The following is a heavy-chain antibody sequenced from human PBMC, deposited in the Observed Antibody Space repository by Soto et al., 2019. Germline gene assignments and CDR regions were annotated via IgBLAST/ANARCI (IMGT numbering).Heavy chain of an antibody. V-gene: IGHV3-21*01. D-gene: IGHD4-17*01. Sequence: EVQLVESGGGLVKPGGSLRLSCAVSGFTFHTYSMNWVRQAPGKGLEWVSSISPGSSNIYYAQSVKGRLTIPRDNAKNSLSLQMNSLRAEDTAVYYGARARNDYGAWYYFDYWGQGTLVTVSS. CDR1: GFTFHTYS. J-gene: IGHJ4*02. CDR3: ARARNDYGAWYYFDY. CDR2: ISPGSSNI.